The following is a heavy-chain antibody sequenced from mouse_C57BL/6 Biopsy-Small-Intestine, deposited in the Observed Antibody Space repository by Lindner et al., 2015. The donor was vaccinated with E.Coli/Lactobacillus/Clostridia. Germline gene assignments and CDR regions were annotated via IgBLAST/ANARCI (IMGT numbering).Heavy chain of an antibody. CDR2: IIPVLGVP. D-gene: IGHD1-1*01. CDR3: ARVSAYSDYALDV. CDR1: GVTSSSYS. J-gene: IGHJ1*01. Sequence: SVKVSCKASGVTSSSYSINWVRQAPGQGLEWMGQIIPVLGVPNSAQKFQGRATFTADKSTSTAYMELSSLTSDDTAVYYCARVSAYSDYALDVWGQGTTVTVSS. V-gene: IGHV1-69*02.